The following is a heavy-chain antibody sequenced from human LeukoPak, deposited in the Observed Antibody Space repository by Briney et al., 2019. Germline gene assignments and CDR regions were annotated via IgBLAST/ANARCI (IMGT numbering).Heavy chain of an antibody. V-gene: IGHV4-34*01. J-gene: IGHJ5*02. CDR2: INHSGST. CDR3: ARVGSDYGGNSGNWFDP. Sequence: SETLSLTCAVYGGSFSGYYWSWIRQSPGKGLEWVGEINHSGSTNYNPSLKSRVTISVDTSKNQFSLKLSSVTAADTAVYYCARVGSDYGGNSGNWFDPWGQGTLVTVSS. D-gene: IGHD4-23*01. CDR1: GGSFSGYY.